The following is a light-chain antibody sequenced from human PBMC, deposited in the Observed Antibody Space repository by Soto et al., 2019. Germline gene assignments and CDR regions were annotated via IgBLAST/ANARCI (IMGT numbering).Light chain of an antibody. CDR3: CSYAGSYSYA. CDR2: DVN. J-gene: IGLJ1*01. V-gene: IGLV2-11*01. Sequence: QSALTQPRSVSGSHGRSVTISCTGTSSEVGGFNSVSWYQQHPGKAPKLMIYDVNKRPSGVPDRFSGSKSGSTASLTISGLQAEDEADYYCCSYAGSYSYAFATGTKLTVL. CDR1: SSEVGGFNS.